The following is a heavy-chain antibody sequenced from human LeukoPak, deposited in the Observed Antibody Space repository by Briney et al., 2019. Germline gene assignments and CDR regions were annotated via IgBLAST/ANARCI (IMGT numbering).Heavy chain of an antibody. CDR2: IYYTGIT. CDR3: ARYYYDSSGYGMDV. J-gene: IGHJ6*02. CDR1: GGSISSYY. D-gene: IGHD3-22*01. Sequence: SETLSLTCTVSGGSISSYYWSWIRQPPGKGLEWIGYIYYTGITKYSPSLKSRVTISVDTSKNQFSLKLTSVTAADTAVYYCARYYYDSSGYGMDVWGQGTTVTVSS. V-gene: IGHV4-59*08.